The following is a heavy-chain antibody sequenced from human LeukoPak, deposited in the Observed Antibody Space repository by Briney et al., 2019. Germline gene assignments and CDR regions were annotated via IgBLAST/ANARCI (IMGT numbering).Heavy chain of an antibody. J-gene: IGHJ6*03. CDR1: GYTFTGYY. V-gene: IGHV1-2*02. CDR2: INPNSGGT. D-gene: IGHD2-2*02. Sequence: ASVKVSCKASGYTFTGYYMHWARQAPGQGLEWMGWINPNSGGTNYAQKFQGRVTMTRDTSISTAYMELSRLTSDDTALYYCAAQCNDDFCYKRDYMDVWGKGTMVIVSS. CDR3: AAQCNDDFCYKRDYMDV.